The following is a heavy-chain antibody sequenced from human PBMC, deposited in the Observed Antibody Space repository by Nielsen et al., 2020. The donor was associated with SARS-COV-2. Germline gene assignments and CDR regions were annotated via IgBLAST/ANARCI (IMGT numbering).Heavy chain of an antibody. Sequence: GESLKISCKGSGYSFISYCIAWVRQMPGKGLEWMGIICPGDSDTRYSPSFQGQVTISADKSISTAYLQWSSLKASDTAMYYCARVNVDTAMDFDYWGQGTLVTVSS. V-gene: IGHV5-51*01. CDR3: ARVNVDTAMDFDY. CDR1: GYSFISYC. CDR2: ICPGDSDT. D-gene: IGHD5-18*01. J-gene: IGHJ4*02.